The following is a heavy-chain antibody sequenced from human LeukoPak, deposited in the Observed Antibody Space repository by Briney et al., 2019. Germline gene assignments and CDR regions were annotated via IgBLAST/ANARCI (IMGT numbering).Heavy chain of an antibody. Sequence: SETLSLTCTVSGGSISSSSYYWGWLRQPPGKGLEWIGYIYYSGSTNYNPSLKSRVTISVDTSKNQFSLKLSSVTAADTAVYYCARSGRLSYYDFWSGYYDYYYYMDVWGKGTTVTVSS. J-gene: IGHJ6*03. CDR3: ARSGRLSYYDFWSGYYDYYYYMDV. CDR2: IYYSGST. D-gene: IGHD3-3*01. V-gene: IGHV4-61*05. CDR1: GGSISSSSYY.